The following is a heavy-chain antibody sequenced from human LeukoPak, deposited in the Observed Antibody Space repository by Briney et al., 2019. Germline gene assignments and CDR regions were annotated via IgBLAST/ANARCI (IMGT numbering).Heavy chain of an antibody. V-gene: IGHV1-69*04. CDR2: IIPILGIA. CDR3: ASLGERNDAFDI. CDR1: GGTFSSYA. J-gene: IGHJ3*02. Sequence: ASVKVSCKASGGTFSSYAISWVRQAPGQGLEWMGRIIPILGIANYAQKFQGRVTITADKSTSTAYVELSSLRSEDTAVYYCASLGERNDAFDIWGQGTMVTVSS. D-gene: IGHD1-1*01.